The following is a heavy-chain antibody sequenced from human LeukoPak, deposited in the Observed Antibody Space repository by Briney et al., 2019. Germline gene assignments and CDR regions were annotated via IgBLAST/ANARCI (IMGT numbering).Heavy chain of an antibody. Sequence: SETLSLTCTVSGGSISSYYWSWIRQPAGKGLEWIGRIYTSGSTNYNPSLKSRVTMSVDTSKNQFSLKLSSVTAADTAVYYCARVRSSSWYDVPARVGGREYYFDYWGQGTLVTVSS. CDR2: IYTSGST. CDR3: ARVRSSSWYDVPARVGGREYYFDY. D-gene: IGHD6-13*01. V-gene: IGHV4-4*07. J-gene: IGHJ4*02. CDR1: GGSISSYY.